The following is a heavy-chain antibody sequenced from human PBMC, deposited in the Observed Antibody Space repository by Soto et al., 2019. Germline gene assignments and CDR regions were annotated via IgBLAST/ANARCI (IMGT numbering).Heavy chain of an antibody. V-gene: IGHV3-48*03. CDR1: GFTFISYE. CDR2: ISSSGRTI. CDR3: ARSGYNWNDGARGYFDY. Sequence: GGSLRLSCAASGFTFISYEMNWVRQAPGKGLEWVSYISSSGRTIYYADSVKGRFTISRDNAKNSLYLQMNSLRAEDTAVYYCARSGYNWNDGARGYFDYWGQGTLVTVSS. D-gene: IGHD1-20*01. J-gene: IGHJ4*02.